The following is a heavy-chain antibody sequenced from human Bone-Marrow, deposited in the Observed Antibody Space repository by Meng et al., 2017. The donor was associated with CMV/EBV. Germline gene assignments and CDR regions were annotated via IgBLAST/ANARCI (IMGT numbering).Heavy chain of an antibody. J-gene: IGHJ5*02. Sequence: VSSNSAAWNWIRQSPSRGFEWLGRTYYRSKWYNDYAVSVKSRITINPDTSKNQFSLQLNSVTPEDAAVYYCARDRFKWLVPQGWFDPWGQGTLVTVSS. CDR3: ARDRFKWLVPQGWFDP. D-gene: IGHD6-19*01. V-gene: IGHV6-1*01. CDR2: TYYRSKWYN. CDR1: VSSNSAA.